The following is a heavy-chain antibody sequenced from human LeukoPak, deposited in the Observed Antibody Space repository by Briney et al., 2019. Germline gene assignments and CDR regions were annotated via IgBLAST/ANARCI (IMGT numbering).Heavy chain of an antibody. V-gene: IGHV3-48*01. CDR1: GFTFSSYG. CDR3: ARDIGGRGRFDP. Sequence: PGRSLRLSCAASGFTFSSYGMHWVRQAPGKGLEWVSYISSSSSTIYYGDSVKGGFNISRDNAKNSLFLQMNSLRAEDTAVYYCARDIGGRGRFDPWGQGTLVTVSS. D-gene: IGHD3-10*01. CDR2: ISSSSSTI. J-gene: IGHJ5*02.